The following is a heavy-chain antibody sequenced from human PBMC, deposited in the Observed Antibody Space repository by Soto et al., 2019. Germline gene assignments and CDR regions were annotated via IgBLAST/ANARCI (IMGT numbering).Heavy chain of an antibody. J-gene: IGHJ1*01. CDR1: GGSLSGYF. Sequence: QVQLQQWGAGLLTPSETLSLTCAVSGGSLSGYFWSWIRQTPGKGLEWIGEITLSGSTNYNPSLKSRVTGSADMPRTLFFLKVTSMSAADTGVYYCARGSSSSSWNLQHWGQGTLVIVSS. CDR2: ITLSGST. CDR3: ARGSSSSSWNLQH. V-gene: IGHV4-34*01. D-gene: IGHD6-13*01.